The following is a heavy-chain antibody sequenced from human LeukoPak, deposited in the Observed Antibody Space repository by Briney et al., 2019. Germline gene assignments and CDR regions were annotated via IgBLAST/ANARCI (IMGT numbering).Heavy chain of an antibody. CDR2: ISASGGNT. CDR1: EFTFRNYG. J-gene: IGHJ4*02. Sequence: GGTLRLSCAASEFTFRNYGMSWVRQAPGKGLEWVSGISASGGNTYYADSVKGRFTISRDNAKNSLYLQMNSLRAEDTAVYYCARDHFDWSTYYFDYWGQGTLVTVSS. V-gene: IGHV3-21*01. D-gene: IGHD3-9*01. CDR3: ARDHFDWSTYYFDY.